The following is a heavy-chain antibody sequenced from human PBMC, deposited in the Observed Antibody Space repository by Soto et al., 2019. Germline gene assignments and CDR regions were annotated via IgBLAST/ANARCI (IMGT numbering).Heavy chain of an antibody. J-gene: IGHJ6*02. CDR1: GFTFSDYG. D-gene: IGHD3-3*01. CDR2: IWYDGSNE. CDR3: ARERRFLEWSVSYGMDV. V-gene: IGHV3-33*01. Sequence: QVQLVESGGGVVQPGRSLRLSCAASGFTFSDYGMHWVRQAPGKGLEWVAMIWYDGSNENYADSVKGRFTISRDNSKNTLYLQMNSLRAEDTAVYYYARERRFLEWSVSYGMDVWGQGTTVTVSS.